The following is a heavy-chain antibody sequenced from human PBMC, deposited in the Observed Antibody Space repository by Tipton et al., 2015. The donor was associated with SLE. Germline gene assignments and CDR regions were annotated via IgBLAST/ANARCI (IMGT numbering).Heavy chain of an antibody. CDR3: ASQGMDDI. Sequence: TLSLTCTVSGGSISTYYWSWIRQPPGKGLEWIGYIYYSGRTNYNPSLKSRVTISVDTSKNQFSLKLSSVTAADTAVYYCASQGMDDIWGQGTMVTVSS. J-gene: IGHJ3*02. CDR1: GGSISTYY. V-gene: IGHV4-59*01. D-gene: IGHD5-24*01. CDR2: IYYSGRT.